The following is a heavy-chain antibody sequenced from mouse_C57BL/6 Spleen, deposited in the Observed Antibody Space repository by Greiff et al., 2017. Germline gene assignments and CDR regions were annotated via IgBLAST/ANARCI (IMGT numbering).Heavy chain of an antibody. CDR1: GYAFSSSW. CDR3: ARGSNYGYAMDY. D-gene: IGHD2-5*01. V-gene: IGHV1-82*01. Sequence: QVQLKQSGPELVKPGASVKISCKASGYAFSSSWMNWVKQRPGKGLEWIGRIYPGDGDTNYNGKFKGKATLTADKSSSTAYMQLSSLTSEDSAVYFYARGSNYGYAMDYWGQGTSVTVSS. J-gene: IGHJ4*01. CDR2: IYPGDGDT.